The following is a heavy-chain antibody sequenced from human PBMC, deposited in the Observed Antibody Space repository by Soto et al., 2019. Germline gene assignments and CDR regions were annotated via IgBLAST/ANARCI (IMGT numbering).Heavy chain of an antibody. CDR2: INPSGGNT. D-gene: IGHD6-6*01. CDR1: GYSFTSYD. J-gene: IGHJ4*02. CDR3: ARDLGSSSYYFDY. Sequence: ASVKVSCKASGYSFTSYDINWVRQATGQGLEWMGIINPSGGNTSYAQKFQGRVTMTRDTSTSTVYMELSSLRSEDTAVYYCARDLGSSSYYFDYWGQGTLVTVSS. V-gene: IGHV1-46*01.